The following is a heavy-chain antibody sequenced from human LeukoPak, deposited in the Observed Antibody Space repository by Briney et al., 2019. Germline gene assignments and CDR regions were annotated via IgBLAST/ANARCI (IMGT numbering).Heavy chain of an antibody. Sequence: ASVKVSCKASGYTFSSYDVNWVRQATGQGLEWMGWMNPNSGNTGYAQKFQGRVTISRNTSITTAYMELSGLASEDTAVYYCASYSGYAQWGQGTLVTVSS. D-gene: IGHD5-12*01. V-gene: IGHV1-8*03. J-gene: IGHJ4*02. CDR1: GYTFSSYD. CDR3: ASYSGYAQ. CDR2: MNPNSGNT.